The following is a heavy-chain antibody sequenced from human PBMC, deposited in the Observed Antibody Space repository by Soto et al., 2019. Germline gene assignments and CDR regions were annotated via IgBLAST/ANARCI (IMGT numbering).Heavy chain of an antibody. D-gene: IGHD3-9*01. CDR3: ARRSTISRGFDY. Sequence: QLQLRESGPGLVKPSETLSLTCTVSGGSIISNNHYWGWIRQPPGKGLAWIGKIYYSGTPYYNPSVKSRVTMSVYTSNGQFSLKLSSMTVADTAVYFCARRSTISRGFDYWGQGTLVTVSS. V-gene: IGHV4-39*01. J-gene: IGHJ4*02. CDR2: IYYSGTP. CDR1: GGSIISNNHY.